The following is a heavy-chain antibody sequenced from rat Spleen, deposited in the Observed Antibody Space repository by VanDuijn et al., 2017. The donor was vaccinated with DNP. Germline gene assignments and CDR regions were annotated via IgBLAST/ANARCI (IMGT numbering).Heavy chain of an antibody. CDR1: GFTFSNYG. CDR3: ARRVYVYYGLDY. J-gene: IGHJ2*01. D-gene: IGHD1-6*01. Sequence: EVQLVESGGGLVQPGRSLKLSCAASGFTFSNYGMAWVRQAPKKGLEWVATITASSGGSTYYRDSVKGRFTVSRDNAKSTLYLQMDSLRSEDTATYYCARRVYVYYGLDYWGQGVMVTVSS. V-gene: IGHV5S13*01. CDR2: ITASSGGST.